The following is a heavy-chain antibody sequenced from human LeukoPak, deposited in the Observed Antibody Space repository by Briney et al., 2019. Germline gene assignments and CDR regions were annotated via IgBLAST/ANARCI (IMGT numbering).Heavy chain of an antibody. J-gene: IGHJ4*02. CDR1: GGTISSYA. Sequence: SVKVSCKASGGTISSYAISWVRQAPGQGLEWMGRIIPIFGIANYAQKFQGRVTITADKSTSTAYMELSSLRSEDTAVYYCARDSGYSYGYYFDYWGQGTLVTVSS. CDR3: ARDSGYSYGYYFDY. D-gene: IGHD5-18*01. CDR2: IIPIFGIA. V-gene: IGHV1-69*04.